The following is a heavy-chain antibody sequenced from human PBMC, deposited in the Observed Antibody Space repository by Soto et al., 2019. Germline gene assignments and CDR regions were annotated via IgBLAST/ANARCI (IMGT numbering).Heavy chain of an antibody. J-gene: IGHJ4*02. D-gene: IGHD1-20*01. V-gene: IGHV3-72*01. CDR1: GLTFSDHY. CDR2: IRDRVHSYST. Sequence: EVQLVESGGGLVQPGGSLRLSCAVSGLTFSDHYMGWVRQAPGKGLDWVGRIRDRVHSYSTEYAASVKGRFTISRDDSRNSLYLQMNSLKMEYTAVFYCVSLLSVTGSRVYWGRGTLVTVSS. CDR3: VSLLSVTGSRVY.